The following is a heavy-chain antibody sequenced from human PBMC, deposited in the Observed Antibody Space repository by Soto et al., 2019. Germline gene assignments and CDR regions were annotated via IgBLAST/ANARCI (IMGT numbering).Heavy chain of an antibody. CDR3: ARGYYYGSGSYFPVNYMDV. V-gene: IGHV3-7*01. D-gene: IGHD3-10*01. CDR1: GFTFSSYW. J-gene: IGHJ6*03. CDR2: IKQDGSEK. Sequence: GGSLRLSCAASGFTFSSYWMTWVRQAPGKGLEWVANIKQDGSEKYYVDSLKGRFTISRDNAKNSLYLEMNSLRAEDTAVYYCARGYYYGSGSYFPVNYMDVWGKGTTVTVSS.